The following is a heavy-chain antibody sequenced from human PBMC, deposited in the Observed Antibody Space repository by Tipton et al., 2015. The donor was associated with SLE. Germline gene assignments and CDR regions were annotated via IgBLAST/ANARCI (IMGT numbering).Heavy chain of an antibody. Sequence: SLRLSCAASEFTFSGSAMHWVRQASGKGLEWVGRIRSKGNSYATAYTASVKGRFTISRDDSKNTAYLQMNSLRAEDTAVYYCARGQPQNIVIVPLDYWGQGTLVTVSS. V-gene: IGHV3-73*01. CDR2: IRSKGNSYAT. D-gene: IGHD2/OR15-2a*01. CDR3: ARGQPQNIVIVPLDY. CDR1: EFTFSGSA. J-gene: IGHJ4*02.